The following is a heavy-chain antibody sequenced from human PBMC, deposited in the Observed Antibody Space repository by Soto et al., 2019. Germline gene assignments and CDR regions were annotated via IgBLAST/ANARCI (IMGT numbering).Heavy chain of an antibody. V-gene: IGHV3-30*18. CDR2: ISYDGSNK. D-gene: IGHD5-12*01. CDR1: GFTFSSYG. Sequence: QVQLVESGGGVVQPGRSLRLSSAASGFTFSSYGMHWVRQAPGKGLEWVAVISYDGSNKYYADSVKGRFTISRDNSKNTLDLQMNSLRAEDTAGYYCAKVSGIYSGYYPGFDYWGQGTLVTVSS. CDR3: AKVSGIYSGYYPGFDY. J-gene: IGHJ4*02.